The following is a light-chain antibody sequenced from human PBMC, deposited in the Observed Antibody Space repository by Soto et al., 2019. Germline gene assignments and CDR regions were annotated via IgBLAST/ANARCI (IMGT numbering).Light chain of an antibody. V-gene: IGKV1-5*03. CDR2: KAS. J-gene: IGKJ1*01. CDR1: QSINSW. CDR3: QQYNSYSEA. Sequence: DIQMTQSPSTLSASVGDRVTITCRASQSINSWLAWYQQKPGKAPKLLLYKASSLESGVPSRFSGSGSGTEFTLTISSLQPDDFGTYYCQQYNSYSEAFGQGTKVDIK.